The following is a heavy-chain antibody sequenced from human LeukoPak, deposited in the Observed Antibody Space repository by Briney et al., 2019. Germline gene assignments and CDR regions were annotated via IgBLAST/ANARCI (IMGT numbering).Heavy chain of an antibody. J-gene: IGHJ1*01. CDR3: ARDSEAYCGGDCYAPPSYFQH. D-gene: IGHD2-21*02. CDR2: IWYDGSNK. CDR1: GFTFSSYG. Sequence: GGALRLCCAASGFTFSSYGMHWVRQAPGKGLEWVAVIWYDGSNKYYADSVKGRFTISRDNSKNTLYLQMNSLRAEDTAVYYCARDSEAYCGGDCYAPPSYFQHWGQGTLVTVSS. V-gene: IGHV3-33*01.